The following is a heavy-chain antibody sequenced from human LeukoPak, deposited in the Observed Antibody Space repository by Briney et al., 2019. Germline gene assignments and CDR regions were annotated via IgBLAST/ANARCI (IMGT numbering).Heavy chain of an antibody. CDR1: GFTFSDYY. J-gene: IGHJ4*02. Sequence: KPGGSLRLSCAASGFTFSDYYMSWIRQAPGKRLEWVSSISSSSSYIYYADSVKGRFTISRDNAKNSLYLQMNSLRAEDTAVYYCARDLQWWPELDYWGQGTLVTVSS. V-gene: IGHV3-11*06. CDR2: ISSSSSYI. CDR3: ARDLQWWPELDY. D-gene: IGHD2-15*01.